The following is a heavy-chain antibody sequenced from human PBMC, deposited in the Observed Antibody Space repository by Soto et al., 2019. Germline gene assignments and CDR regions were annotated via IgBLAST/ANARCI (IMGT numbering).Heavy chain of an antibody. CDR2: IIPIFGTA. V-gene: IGHV1-69*13. J-gene: IGHJ6*02. Sequence: ASVKVSCKASGGTFSSYAISWVRQAPGQGLEWMGGIIPIFGTANYAQKFQGRVTITADESTSTAYMELSSLRSEDTAVYYCASHDFCSGYYQTPGDYYYYGMDVWCQGTKVTVSS. CDR1: GGTFSSYA. D-gene: IGHD3-3*01. CDR3: ASHDFCSGYYQTPGDYYYYGMDV.